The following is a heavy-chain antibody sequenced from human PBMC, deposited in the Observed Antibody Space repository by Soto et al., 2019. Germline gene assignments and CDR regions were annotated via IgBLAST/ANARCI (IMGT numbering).Heavy chain of an antibody. CDR3: AREVSHGYVLRGMDV. V-gene: IGHV3-74*01. D-gene: IGHD5-18*01. J-gene: IGHJ6*02. CDR2: INSDGSSI. CDR1: KFTITSYW. Sequence: EVQLVESGGGLVQPGGSVRLSCAASKFTITSYWMHWVRQPPGKGLVWVSRINSDGSSISYADALKGRFTISRDNAKNTLYLQMNSLRVEDTAVYYCAREVSHGYVLRGMDVWGQGTTVTVFS.